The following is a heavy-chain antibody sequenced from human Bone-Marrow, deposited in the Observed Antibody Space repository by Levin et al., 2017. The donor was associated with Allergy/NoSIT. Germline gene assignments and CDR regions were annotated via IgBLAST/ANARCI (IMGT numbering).Heavy chain of an antibody. D-gene: IGHD1-14*01. CDR2: ISYSGGS. Sequence: SETLSLTCTVSGDSITNDNFFWTWIRQPPGRGLEWIGSISYSGGSYHNPSLKSRLSLSLDTSNNRFSLRLTSVTATDTAMYYCASAGNAFDIWGQGTVVSISS. CDR3: ASAGNAFDI. J-gene: IGHJ3*02. CDR1: GDSITNDNFF. V-gene: IGHV4-30-4*01.